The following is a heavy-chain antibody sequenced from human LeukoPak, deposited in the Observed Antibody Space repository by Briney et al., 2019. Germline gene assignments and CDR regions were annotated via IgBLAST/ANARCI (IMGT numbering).Heavy chain of an antibody. J-gene: IGHJ4*02. V-gene: IGHV4-30-2*01. Sequence: PSETLSLTCTVSGGSISSGGYYWSWIRQPPGKGLEWIGYIYHGGSTYYNPSLKSRVTISVDRSKNQFSLKLSSVTAADTAVYYCARDYGYSSGLFFDYWGQGTLVTVSS. CDR1: GGSISSGGYY. CDR2: IYHGGST. D-gene: IGHD5-18*01. CDR3: ARDYGYSSGLFFDY.